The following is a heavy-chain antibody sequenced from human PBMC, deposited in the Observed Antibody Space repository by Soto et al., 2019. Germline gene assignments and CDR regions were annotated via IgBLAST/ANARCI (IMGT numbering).Heavy chain of an antibody. V-gene: IGHV4-34*01. D-gene: IGHD6-19*01. CDR3: ARARGAVAEGFYYYYYGMDV. CDR2: INHSGST. CDR1: GGSLSGYY. Sequence: XTLSLACAVYGGSLSGYYWGWIRQPPGRGLEWTGEINHSGSTNYNPSLKSRVTISVDTSKKQFSLKLSSVTAADKAVYYCARARGAVAEGFYYYYYGMDVWGQGTTGTVSS. J-gene: IGHJ6*02.